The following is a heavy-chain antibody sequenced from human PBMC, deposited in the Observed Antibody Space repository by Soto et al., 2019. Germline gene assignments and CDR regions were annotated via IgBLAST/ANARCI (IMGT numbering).Heavy chain of an antibody. V-gene: IGHV3-49*04. Sequence: GGSLRLSCTASGFTFGDYAINWVRQVPGKGLEWLGFIRNDIYDETAEYAASVKGRIIISRHDSKSMAYLQMDSLKTEDTGVYYCTRGRDGYNPYYFLYWGQGALVTVSS. J-gene: IGHJ4*02. CDR1: GFTFGDYA. CDR2: IRNDIYDETA. CDR3: TRGRDGYNPYYFLY. D-gene: IGHD5-12*01.